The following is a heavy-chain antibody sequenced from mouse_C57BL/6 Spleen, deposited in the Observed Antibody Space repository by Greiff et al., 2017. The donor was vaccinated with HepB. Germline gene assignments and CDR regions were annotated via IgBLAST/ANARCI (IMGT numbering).Heavy chain of an antibody. J-gene: IGHJ1*03. D-gene: IGHD1-1*01. V-gene: IGHV1-61*01. Sequence: QVQLQQPGAELVRPGSSVKLSCKASGYTFTSYWMDWVKQRPGQGLEWIGNIYPSDSETHYNQKFKDKATLTVDKSSSTAYMQLSSLTSEDSAVYYCAISYGSSYWYFDVWGTGTTVTVSS. CDR1: GYTFTSYW. CDR2: IYPSDSET. CDR3: AISYGSSYWYFDV.